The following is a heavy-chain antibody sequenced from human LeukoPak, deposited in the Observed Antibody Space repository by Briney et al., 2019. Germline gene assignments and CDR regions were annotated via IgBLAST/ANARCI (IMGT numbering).Heavy chain of an antibody. D-gene: IGHD2-15*01. V-gene: IGHV3-23*01. CDR2: ISGSGGST. J-gene: IGHJ6*03. CDR1: GFTFSSYA. Sequence: PGGSLRLSCAASGFTFSSYAMSWVRQAPGKGLEWVSAISGSGGSTYYADSVKGRFTISRDNSKNTLYLQMNSLRAEDTAVYYCANGYCSGGSCYSADYYYYMDVWGKGTTVTISS. CDR3: ANGYCSGGSCYSADYYYYMDV.